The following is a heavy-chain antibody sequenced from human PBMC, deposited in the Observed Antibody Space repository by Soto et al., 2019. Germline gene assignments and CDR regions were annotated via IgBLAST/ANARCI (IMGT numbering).Heavy chain of an antibody. CDR3: TTQGYDILTGYDWFDH. D-gene: IGHD3-9*01. J-gene: IGHJ5*02. CDR2: IRSKAYGGTT. Sequence: PGGSLRLSCTASGLTFGDYAMSWFRQAPGKGLEWVGFIRSKAYGGTTEYAASVKGRFTISRDDSKSIAYLQMNSLKTEDTAVYYCTTQGYDILTGYDWFDHWGQGTLVTVTS. V-gene: IGHV3-49*03. CDR1: GLTFGDYA.